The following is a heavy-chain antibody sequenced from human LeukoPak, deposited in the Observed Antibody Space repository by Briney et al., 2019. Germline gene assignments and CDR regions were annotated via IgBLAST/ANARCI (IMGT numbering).Heavy chain of an antibody. D-gene: IGHD1-26*01. CDR2: IYYSGST. V-gene: IGHV4-30-4*08. J-gene: IGHJ3*02. CDR3: ARHRSGSPVSAFDI. Sequence: SQTLSLTCTVSGGSISSGDYYWSWIRQPPGKGLEWIGYIYYSGSTYYNPSLKSRVTISVDTSKNQFSLKLSSVTAADTAVYYCARHRSGSPVSAFDIWGQGTMVTVSS. CDR1: GGSISSGDYY.